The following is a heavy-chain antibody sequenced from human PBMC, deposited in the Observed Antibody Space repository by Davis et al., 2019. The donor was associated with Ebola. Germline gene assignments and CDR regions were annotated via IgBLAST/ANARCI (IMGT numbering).Heavy chain of an antibody. V-gene: IGHV4-59*01. J-gene: IGHJ4*02. CDR3: ARAAAWVGATHY. CDR1: GGTISSSY. Sequence: MPSETLSLTCTVSGGTISSSYWSWIRQSPGKGLEWIGYIYYSGSTNYNPSLKSRVTISLDTSKNQFSLKLSSVNAADTAVYYWARAAAWVGATHYWGQGTLVTVSS. CDR2: IYYSGST. D-gene: IGHD1-26*01.